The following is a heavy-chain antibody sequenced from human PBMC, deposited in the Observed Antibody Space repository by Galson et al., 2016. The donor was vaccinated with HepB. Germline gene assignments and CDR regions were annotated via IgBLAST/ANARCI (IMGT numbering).Heavy chain of an antibody. Sequence: TLSLTCAVSGGSISSGGYSWNWIRQPPGKGLEWIGYIYHRGNAYYNPSLKSRVSISPDTSKNQFSLRLSSVTAADTAVYYCARVPIVVVETVTGGWFDPWGQGTLVTVSS. CDR1: GGSISSGGYS. D-gene: IGHD2-15*01. V-gene: IGHV4-30-2*05. CDR3: ARVPIVVVETVTGGWFDP. J-gene: IGHJ5*02. CDR2: IYHRGNA.